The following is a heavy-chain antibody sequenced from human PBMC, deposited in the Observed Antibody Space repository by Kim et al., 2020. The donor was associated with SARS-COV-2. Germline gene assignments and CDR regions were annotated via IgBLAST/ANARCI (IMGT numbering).Heavy chain of an antibody. Sequence: SETLSLTCTVSGGSFNYGGYAWNWIRQTPGKVLEWIGYIYPGGSTHYNPSLQSRVAISVDTSKEQFSLRLTSVTAADTAVYFCARDPPGPYDDYDNDSTYWGQGILVTVSS. CDR2: IYPGGST. D-gene: IGHD4-17*01. CDR3: ARDPPGPYDDYDNDSTY. J-gene: IGHJ4*02. V-gene: IGHV4-30-2*01. CDR1: GGSFNYGGYA.